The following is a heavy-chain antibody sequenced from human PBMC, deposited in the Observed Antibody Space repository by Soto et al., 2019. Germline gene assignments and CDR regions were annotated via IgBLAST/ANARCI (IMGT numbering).Heavy chain of an antibody. V-gene: IGHV6-1*01. J-gene: IGHJ4*02. CDR3: ARALVAIGGWYYFDY. Sequence: SQTLSLTCAISGDSVSSNSAACNWIRPSPSRGLEWLGRTYYRSKWYNDYAVSVKSRIIINPDTSKNQFSLQLNSVTPEDTAVYYCARALVAIGGWYYFDYWGQGTLVTV. D-gene: IGHD6-19*01. CDR2: TYYRSKWYN. CDR1: GDSVSSNSAA.